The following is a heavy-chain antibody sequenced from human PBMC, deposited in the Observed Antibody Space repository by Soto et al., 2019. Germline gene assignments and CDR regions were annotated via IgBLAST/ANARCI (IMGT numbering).Heavy chain of an antibody. Sequence: GGSLRLSCAASGFTFTNYWMSWVRQALGKGLECVANIKQDGSEKYYADSAKGRFIISRDNDKTSLYLQMNSLRAEDTAVYYCARDMGVFWSGYPEGGFDYWGQGTPVTVSS. J-gene: IGHJ4*02. CDR3: ARDMGVFWSGYPEGGFDY. V-gene: IGHV3-7*01. CDR2: IKQDGSEK. CDR1: GFTFTNYW. D-gene: IGHD3-3*01.